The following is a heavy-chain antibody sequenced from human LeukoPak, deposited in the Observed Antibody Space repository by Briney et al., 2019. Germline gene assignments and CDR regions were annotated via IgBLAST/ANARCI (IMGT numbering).Heavy chain of an antibody. D-gene: IGHD1-26*01. CDR3: ARAPLGRPDYYGMDV. CDR2: MNPNSGNT. Sequence: ASVKVSCKASGYTFTSYDINWVRQATGQGLEWMGWMNPNSGNTGYAQKFQGRVTMTRNTSISTVYMELSSPRSEDTAVYYCARAPLGRPDYYGMDVWGQGTTVTVSS. V-gene: IGHV1-8*01. J-gene: IGHJ6*02. CDR1: GYTFTSYD.